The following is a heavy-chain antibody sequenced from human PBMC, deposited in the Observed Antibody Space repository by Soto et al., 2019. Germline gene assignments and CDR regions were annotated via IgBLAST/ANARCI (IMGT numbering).Heavy chain of an antibody. CDR3: ARLLLGGSGSYYNGNWFDP. CDR2: IIPIFGTA. Sequence: SVKVSCKASGGTFSSYAISWVRQAPGQGLEWMGGIIPIFGTANYAQKFQGRVTITADESTSTAYMELSSLRSEDTAVYYCARLLLGGSGSYYNGNWFDPWGQGTLVTVSS. CDR1: GGTFSSYA. V-gene: IGHV1-69*13. D-gene: IGHD3-10*01. J-gene: IGHJ5*02.